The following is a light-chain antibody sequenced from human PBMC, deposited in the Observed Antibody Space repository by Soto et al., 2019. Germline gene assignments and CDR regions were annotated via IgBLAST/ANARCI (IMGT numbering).Light chain of an antibody. J-gene: IGKJ1*01. CDR3: QQYGSSPPRT. V-gene: IGKV1-27*01. Sequence: DIQMTQSPSTVSASVGDSVTITCRASQNISNYLAWYQQKPGKVPKLLIYAASTLQSGVPSRFSGSGSGTDFTLTISRLEPEDFAVYYCQQYGSSPPRTFGQGTKVDIK. CDR2: AAS. CDR1: QNISNY.